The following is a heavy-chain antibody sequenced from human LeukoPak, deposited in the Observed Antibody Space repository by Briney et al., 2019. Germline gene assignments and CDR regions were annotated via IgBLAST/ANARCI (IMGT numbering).Heavy chain of an antibody. D-gene: IGHD3-22*01. J-gene: IGHJ4*02. Sequence: SETLSLTCGVYGGSFSGYYWSWIRQPPGKGLEWIGEIHPSGSPYYNPSLKSRVTMSVDTSKNQFSLKLSSVTAADTAVYYCARGEDYYKGGNYWGQGTLVTVSS. CDR2: IHPSGSP. CDR1: GGSFSGYY. CDR3: ARGEDYYKGGNY. V-gene: IGHV4-34*01.